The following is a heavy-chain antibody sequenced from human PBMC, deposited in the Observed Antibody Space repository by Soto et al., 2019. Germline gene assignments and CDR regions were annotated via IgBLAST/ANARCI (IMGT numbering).Heavy chain of an antibody. CDR2: IIPILGIA. CDR3: ARTGRQYQPLAGWFDP. D-gene: IGHD2-2*01. V-gene: IGHV1-69*02. CDR1: GGTFSSYT. J-gene: IGHJ5*02. Sequence: GASVKVSCKASGGTFSSYTISWVRQAPGQGLEWMGRIIPILGIANYAQKFQGRVTITADESTSTAYMELSSLRSEDTAVYYCARTGRQYQPLAGWFDPWGQGTLVTVSS.